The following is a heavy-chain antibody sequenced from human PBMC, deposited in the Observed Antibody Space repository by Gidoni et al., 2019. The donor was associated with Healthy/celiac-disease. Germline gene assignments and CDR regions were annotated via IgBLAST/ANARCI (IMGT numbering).Heavy chain of an antibody. CDR1: GFTFSSYG. CDR3: ARDQSYCGGDCYSFATNYGMDV. D-gene: IGHD2-21*02. J-gene: IGHJ6*02. CDR2: IWYDGSNK. V-gene: IGHV3-33*01. Sequence: VQLVESGGGVVQPGRSLRLSCAASGFTFSSYGLHLVRQAPGKGLEWVAVIWYDGSNKYYADSVKGRFTISRDNSKNTLYLQMNSLRAEDTAVYYCARDQSYCGGDCYSFATNYGMDVWGQGTTVTVSS.